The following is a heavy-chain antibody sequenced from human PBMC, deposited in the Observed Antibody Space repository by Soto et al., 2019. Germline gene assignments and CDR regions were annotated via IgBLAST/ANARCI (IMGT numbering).Heavy chain of an antibody. CDR1: GGSIRSIIQY. Sequence: SGTLSLTCPVSGGSIRSIIQYWGWIRQPPGKGLEWIGSIYYSGSTYYNPSLKSRVTISVDTSKNQFSLKLSSVTAADTAVYYCARIYYDSVFDSWGQGTLVTVS. J-gene: IGHJ4*02. D-gene: IGHD3-22*01. CDR3: ARIYYDSVFDS. V-gene: IGHV4-39*01. CDR2: IYYSGST.